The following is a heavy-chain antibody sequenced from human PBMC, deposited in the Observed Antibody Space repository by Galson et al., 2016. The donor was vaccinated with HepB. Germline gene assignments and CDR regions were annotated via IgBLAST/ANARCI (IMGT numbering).Heavy chain of an antibody. CDR3: ARDRLASGNHLDY. D-gene: IGHD4-23*01. CDR1: GFTFNTYG. Sequence: SLRLSCAASGFTFNTYGMHWVRQAPGKGLEWVAVIWYVGSNKHDADSVKGRFTISRDSSTLYLQMNSLRAEDTAVYYCARDRLASGNHLDYWGQGTLVTVSS. V-gene: IGHV3-33*01. J-gene: IGHJ4*02. CDR2: IWYVGSNK.